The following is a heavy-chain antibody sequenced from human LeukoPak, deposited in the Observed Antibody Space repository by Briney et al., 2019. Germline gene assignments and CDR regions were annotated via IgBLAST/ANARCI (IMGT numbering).Heavy chain of an antibody. CDR2: ISAYNGNT. CDR1: GYTFTSYA. D-gene: IGHD2-15*01. CDR3: ARDRYCSGGSCYSNYYVMDV. J-gene: IGHJ6*02. Sequence: ASVKVSCKASGYTFTSYAISWVRQAPGQGLEWMGWISAYNGNTNYAQKLQGRVTMTTDTSTTTAYMELRSLRSDDTAVYYCARDRYCSGGSCYSNYYVMDVWGQGTTVTVSS. V-gene: IGHV1-18*01.